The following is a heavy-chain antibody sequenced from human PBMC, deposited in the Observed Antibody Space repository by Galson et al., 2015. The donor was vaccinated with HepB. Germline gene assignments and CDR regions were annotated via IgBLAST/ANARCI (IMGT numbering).Heavy chain of an antibody. CDR3: ARDLHYGSNDMHGMDL. J-gene: IGHJ6*02. D-gene: IGHD2-15*01. CDR1: GFTFSRYD. CDR2: IGTAGDT. Sequence: SLRLSCAASGFTFSRYDMHWVRQATGKGLEWVSAIGTAGDTYYLDSVKGRFTISRERAKNSLYLQMTSLRAGDTAVYYCARDLHYGSNDMHGMDLWDQGTTVTVSS. V-gene: IGHV3-13*01.